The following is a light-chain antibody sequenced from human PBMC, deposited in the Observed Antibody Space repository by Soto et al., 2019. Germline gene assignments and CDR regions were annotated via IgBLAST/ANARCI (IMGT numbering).Light chain of an antibody. J-gene: IGKJ1*01. CDR1: ENVRTF. V-gene: IGKV3-11*01. Sequence: EVVLTQSPATLSLSPGERATLSCRASENVRTFVDWYQQKPGQAPRLLIYGASNRATGIPARFSGSGSGTDFPLTSSNLEPEDFAVYYCQQHSHWPPWTFGQGTRVEIQ. CDR2: GAS. CDR3: QQHSHWPPWT.